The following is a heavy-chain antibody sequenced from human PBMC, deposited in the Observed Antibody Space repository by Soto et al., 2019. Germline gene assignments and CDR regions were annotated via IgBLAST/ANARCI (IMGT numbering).Heavy chain of an antibody. J-gene: IGHJ6*02. CDR1: GFTLSSYG. V-gene: IGHV3-30*02. D-gene: IGHD1-26*01. CDR3: AKAGVGATTGVYYYSGMDV. CDR2: IWYDGSNK. Sequence: GGSLRLSCAASGFTLSSYGMHWVRQAPGKGPEWVAVIWYDGSNKYYADSVKGRFTISRDNSKNTLYLQMNSLRAEDTAVYYCAKAGVGATTGVYYYSGMDVWGQGTTVTVS.